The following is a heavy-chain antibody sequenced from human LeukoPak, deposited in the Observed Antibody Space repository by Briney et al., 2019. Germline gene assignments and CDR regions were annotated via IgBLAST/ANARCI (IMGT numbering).Heavy chain of an antibody. Sequence: GASVKVSCKASGYTFTSYYMHWVRQAPGQGLEWMGIINPSGGSTSYAQKFQGRVTMTRDTSTSTVYMELSSLRSEDTAVYYCSTTVVTPEYVDYWAKEPWSPSPQ. D-gene: IGHD4-23*01. J-gene: IGHJ4*01. V-gene: IGHV1-46*01. CDR2: INPSGGST. CDR3: STTVVTPEYVDY. CDR1: GYTFTSYY.